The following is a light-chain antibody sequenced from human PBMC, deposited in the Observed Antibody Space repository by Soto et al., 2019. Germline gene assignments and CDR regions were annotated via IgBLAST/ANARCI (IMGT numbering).Light chain of an antibody. CDR2: RNN. CDR3: AAWDDSLSVYYV. J-gene: IGLJ1*01. Sequence: QAVVTQPPSASGTPGQRVTISCSGSSSNIGSNYVYWYQQLPGTAPKLLIYRNNQRPSGAPDRFSGSKSGTSASLAISGLRSEDEADYYCAAWDDSLSVYYVFGTGTKLTVL. CDR1: SSNIGSNY. V-gene: IGLV1-47*01.